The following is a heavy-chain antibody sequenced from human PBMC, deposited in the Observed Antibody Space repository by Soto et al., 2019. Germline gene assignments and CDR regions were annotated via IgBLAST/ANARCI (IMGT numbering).Heavy chain of an antibody. J-gene: IGHJ5*02. D-gene: IGHD3-10*01. CDR1: GFTFSSYS. Sequence: EVQLVESGGGLVQPGGSLRLSCAASGFTFSSYSMNWVRQAPGKGLEWVSYISSSSSTIYYADSVKGRFTISRDNAKNSLYLQMNSLIAEDTAVYYCARDRVRGVTITFNWFDPWGQGTLVTVSS. CDR2: ISSSSSTI. V-gene: IGHV3-48*01. CDR3: ARDRVRGVTITFNWFDP.